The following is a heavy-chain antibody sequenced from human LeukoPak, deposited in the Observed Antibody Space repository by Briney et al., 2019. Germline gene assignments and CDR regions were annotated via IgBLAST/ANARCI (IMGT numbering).Heavy chain of an antibody. D-gene: IGHD5-18*01. CDR2: INPNSGGT. V-gene: IGHV1-2*02. J-gene: IGHJ4*02. CDR1: GYILTDLS. Sequence: GASVKVSCKVSGYILTDLSMHWVRQAPGQGLEWMGWINPNSGGTNYAQKFQGRVTMTRDTSISTAYMELSRLRSDDTAVYYCARAVDTAMVGDYWGQGTLVTASS. CDR3: ARAVDTAMVGDY.